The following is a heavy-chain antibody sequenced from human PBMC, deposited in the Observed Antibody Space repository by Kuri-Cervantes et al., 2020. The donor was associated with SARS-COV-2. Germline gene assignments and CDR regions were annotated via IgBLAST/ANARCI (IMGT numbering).Heavy chain of an antibody. D-gene: IGHD2-2*02. Sequence: SETLSLTCAVYGGSFSGFYWSWIRQAPGKGLEWIGEINHSGSANYSPSLKSRVTISVDTSKNQFSLRLSSVTAADTAVYYCARDYCSSTSCDNDAFDTWGQGTMVTVS. CDR2: INHSGSA. J-gene: IGHJ3*02. V-gene: IGHV4-34*01. CDR1: GGSFSGFY. CDR3: ARDYCSSTSCDNDAFDT.